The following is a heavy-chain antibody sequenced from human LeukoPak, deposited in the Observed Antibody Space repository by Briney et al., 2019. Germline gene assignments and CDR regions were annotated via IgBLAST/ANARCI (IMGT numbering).Heavy chain of an antibody. CDR2: IYYTGST. CDR1: GGSISSSTYY. J-gene: IGHJ5*02. CDR3: ARETSAGPFDP. V-gene: IGHV4-39*02. Sequence: SETLSLTCTVSGGSISSSTYYWGWIRQPPGKGLAWIGSIYYTGSTYYNPSLKSRVTISVDTSKNQFSLKLSSVTAADTAVYYCARETSAGPFDPWGQGTLVTVSS. D-gene: IGHD6-13*01.